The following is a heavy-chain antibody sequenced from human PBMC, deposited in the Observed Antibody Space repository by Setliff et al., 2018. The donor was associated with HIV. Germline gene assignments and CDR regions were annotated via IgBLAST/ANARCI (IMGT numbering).Heavy chain of an antibody. D-gene: IGHD2-2*01. V-gene: IGHV3-48*03. J-gene: IGHJ6*03. Sequence: PGGSLRLSCAASGFTFSSYEMNWVRQAPGKGLEWVSYISSSGSTIYFADSVKGRFTISRDNAKNSLYLQMNSLRAEDTAVYYCARERGYCSSISCIAYYYYMDVWGKGTTVTVSS. CDR3: ARERGYCSSISCIAYYYYMDV. CDR2: ISSSGSTI. CDR1: GFTFSSYE.